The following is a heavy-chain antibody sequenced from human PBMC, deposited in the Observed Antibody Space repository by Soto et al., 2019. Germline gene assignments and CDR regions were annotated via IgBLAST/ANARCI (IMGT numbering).Heavy chain of an antibody. J-gene: IGHJ5*02. D-gene: IGHD3-22*01. CDR2: INAGNGNT. V-gene: IGHV1-3*01. CDR3: TGAYYDIDGYILDP. Sequence: ASVKVSCKASGYTFTSYAMHWVRQAPGQRLEWMGWINAGNGNTKYSQKFQGRVTITRDTSASTAYMELSSLSLSSVTAADTAVYYCTGAYYDIDGYILDPWGQGTSVTVSS. CDR1: GYTFTSYA.